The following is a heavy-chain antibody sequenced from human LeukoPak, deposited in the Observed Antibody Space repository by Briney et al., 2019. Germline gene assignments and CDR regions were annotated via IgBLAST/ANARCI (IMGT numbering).Heavy chain of an antibody. Sequence: GGSLRPSCAAAGFTFSRYAMSWVSQAPGKGLEWVSGISGSDGSTYYADSVKGRLTVSRDNSRNTLYLQMNSLRAEESAISYXXXXXXXXTSTPNYFDPWGQGALVTVSS. CDR2: ISGSDGST. D-gene: IGHD5/OR15-5a*01. V-gene: IGHV3-23*01. J-gene: IGHJ5*02. CDR1: GFTFSRYA. CDR3: XXXXXXXTSTPNYFDP.